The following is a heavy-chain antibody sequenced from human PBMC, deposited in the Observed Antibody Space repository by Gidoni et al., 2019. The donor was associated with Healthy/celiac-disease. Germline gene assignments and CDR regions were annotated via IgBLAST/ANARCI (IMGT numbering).Heavy chain of an antibody. CDR3: ARAGDDYGDYGWFDP. D-gene: IGHD4-17*01. Sequence: QVQLQESGPGLVKPSETLSLTCTVAGGSISSSYWSWLRQPQGKGLEWIGYIYYRGSTNYNPSLKSRVTISGDTSKNQFSLKLSSVTAADTAVYYCARAGDDYGDYGWFDPWGQGTLVTVSS. J-gene: IGHJ5*02. V-gene: IGHV4-59*01. CDR1: GGSISSSY. CDR2: IYYRGST.